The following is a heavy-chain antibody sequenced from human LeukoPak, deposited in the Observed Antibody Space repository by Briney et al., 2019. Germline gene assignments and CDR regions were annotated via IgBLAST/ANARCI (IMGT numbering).Heavy chain of an antibody. CDR2: ISSSSSYI. CDR1: GFTFSGYS. CDR3: ARDLLPDDAFDI. J-gene: IGHJ3*02. V-gene: IGHV3-21*01. Sequence: KPGGSLRLSCIASGFTFSGYSMNWVRQAPGKGLEWVSSISSSSSYIYYADSVKGRFTISRDNAKNSLYLQMNSLRAEDTAVYYCARDLLPDDAFDIWGQGTMVTVSS.